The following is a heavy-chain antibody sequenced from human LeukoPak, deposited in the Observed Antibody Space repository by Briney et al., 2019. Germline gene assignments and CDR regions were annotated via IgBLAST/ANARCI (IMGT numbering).Heavy chain of an antibody. CDR1: GDSISSSSYY. CDR3: ARGRRIVVLPGRGYFDL. D-gene: IGHD4/OR15-4a*01. CDR2: IYYAGST. J-gene: IGHJ2*01. V-gene: IGHV4-39*02. Sequence: SETLSLTCNVSGDSISSSSYYWSWIRVRPGKGLEWIGSIYYAGSTYYNPSLKSRVTLSVDTSTNHFSLNIKSVTAAGTAMYYCARGRRIVVLPGRGYFDLWGRGTLVTVSS.